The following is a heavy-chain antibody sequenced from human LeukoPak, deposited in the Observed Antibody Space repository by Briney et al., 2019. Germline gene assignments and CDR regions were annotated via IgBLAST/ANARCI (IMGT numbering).Heavy chain of an antibody. CDR3: ARLGRDCSTTTCYWYFDL. CDR2: VHLSGAS. V-gene: IGHV4-4*02. CDR1: GGSILTTNW. Sequence: SGTLSLTCAVSGGSILTTNWWSWVRQPPGKGLEWIGEVHLSGASNYNPSLKSRVSMPIDNSKNQLSLKLSSVTAADTAVYYCARLGRDCSTTTCYWYFDLWGRGTLVTVSS. J-gene: IGHJ2*01. D-gene: IGHD2-2*01.